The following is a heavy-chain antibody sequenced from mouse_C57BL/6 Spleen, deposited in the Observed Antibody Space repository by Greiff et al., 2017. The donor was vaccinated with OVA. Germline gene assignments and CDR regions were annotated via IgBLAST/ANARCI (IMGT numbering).Heavy chain of an antibody. CDR2: IYPGSGST. D-gene: IGHD3-2*02. J-gene: IGHJ3*01. Sequence: VQLQQPGAELVKPGASVKMSCKASGYTFTSYWITWVKQRPGQGLEWIGDIYPGSGSTNYNEKFKSKATLTVDTSSSTAYMQLSSLTSEDSAVYYCARWATTAQATFAYWGQGTLVTVSA. CDR1: GYTFTSYW. V-gene: IGHV1-55*01. CDR3: ARWATTAQATFAY.